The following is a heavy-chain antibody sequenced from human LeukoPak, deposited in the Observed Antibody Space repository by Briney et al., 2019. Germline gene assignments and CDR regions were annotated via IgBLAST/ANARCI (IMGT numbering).Heavy chain of an antibody. V-gene: IGHV1-24*01. D-gene: IGHD6-13*01. CDR2: FDPEDGET. CDR1: GYTLTELS. CDR3: AIPGGSSRDFDY. J-gene: IGHJ4*02. Sequence: ASVKVSCKVSGYTLTELSMHWVRQAPGNRLEWMGGFDPEDGETIYAQKFQGRVTMTEDTSTDTAYMELSSLRSEDTAVYYCAIPGGSSRDFDYWGQGTLVTVSS.